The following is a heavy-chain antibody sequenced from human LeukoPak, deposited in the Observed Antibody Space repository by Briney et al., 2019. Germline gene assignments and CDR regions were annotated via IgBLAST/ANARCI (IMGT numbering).Heavy chain of an antibody. CDR1: GYTFTNYW. CDR2: INPSGGST. Sequence: ASVKVSCKASGYTFTNYWIYWVRQAPGQGLEWMGIINPSGGSTNYAQRFQGRATMTRDTSTNTVYMDLSSLRSEDTAVYYCARDSRRIITMVWGAQMLGNAFDIWGQGTMVTVSS. V-gene: IGHV1-46*01. J-gene: IGHJ3*02. D-gene: IGHD3-10*01. CDR3: ARDSRRIITMVWGAQMLGNAFDI.